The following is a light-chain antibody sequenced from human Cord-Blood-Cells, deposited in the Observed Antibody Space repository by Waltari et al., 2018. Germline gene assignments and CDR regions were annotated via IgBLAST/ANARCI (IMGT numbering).Light chain of an antibody. CDR2: KDS. J-gene: IGLJ3*02. CDR3: SSAADKGV. V-gene: IGLV3-27*01. Sequence: SYELTQPSSVSVSPGQTARITCSGDVLAKKYARWFQQKPGQAPVLVIYKDSERPSGIPERFSGSSSGTTVTLTISGAQVEDEADYYCSSAADKGVFGGGTKLTVL. CDR1: VLAKKY.